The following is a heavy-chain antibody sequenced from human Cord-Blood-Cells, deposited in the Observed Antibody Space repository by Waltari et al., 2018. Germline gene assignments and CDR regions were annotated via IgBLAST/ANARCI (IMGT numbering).Heavy chain of an antibody. CDR3: AREGSSDFWSGYYDY. J-gene: IGHJ4*02. CDR1: GGTFSSYA. V-gene: IGHV1-69*09. CDR2: IIPILGIA. D-gene: IGHD3-3*01. Sequence: QVQLVQSGAEVKKPGSSVKVSCKASGGTFSSYAISWVRKAPGQGLEWMGRIIPILGIANYAQKFQGRVTITADKSTSTAYMELSSLRSEDTAVYYCAREGSSDFWSGYYDYWGQGTLVTVSS.